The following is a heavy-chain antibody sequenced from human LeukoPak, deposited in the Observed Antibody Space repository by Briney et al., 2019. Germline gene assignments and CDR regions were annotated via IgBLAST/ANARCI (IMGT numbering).Heavy chain of an antibody. Sequence: GGSLRLSCAASGFTFTNYAMSWVRQAPGKGLEWVSGMSGSGSSTYYADSVKGRFTISRDNSKNMLYLQMNSLRAEDTALYYCAKDLEAYYYADIDYWGQGTLVTVFS. CDR2: MSGSGSST. J-gene: IGHJ4*02. CDR1: GFTFTNYA. D-gene: IGHD3-10*01. CDR3: AKDLEAYYYADIDY. V-gene: IGHV3-23*01.